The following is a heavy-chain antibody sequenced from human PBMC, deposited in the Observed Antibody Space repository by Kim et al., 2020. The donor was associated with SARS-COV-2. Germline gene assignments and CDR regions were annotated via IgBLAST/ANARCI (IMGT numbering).Heavy chain of an antibody. D-gene: IGHD2-2*01. V-gene: IGHV3-30*04. CDR2: ISYDGSNK. Sequence: GGSLRLSCAASGFTFSSYAMHWVRQAPGKGLEWVAVISYDGSNKYYADSVKGRFTISRDNSKNTLYLQMNSLRAEDTAVYYCARASTRGAFDIWGQGTMV. CDR3: ARASTRGAFDI. CDR1: GFTFSSYA. J-gene: IGHJ3*02.